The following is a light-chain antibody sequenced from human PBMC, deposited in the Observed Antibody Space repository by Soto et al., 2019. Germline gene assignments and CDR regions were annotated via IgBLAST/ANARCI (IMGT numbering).Light chain of an antibody. V-gene: IGKV1-39*01. Sequence: DIQLAKSQSSLSASVGDRVTITCRVSQGISSYLNWYRQKPGKVLKVLIYSASNLQSGVPSRFSGSGSGTDFTLTISSLQPEDFATYYCQQSFSKFLYTFGQGTKVDIK. CDR2: SAS. CDR3: QQSFSKFLYT. J-gene: IGKJ2*01. CDR1: QGISSY.